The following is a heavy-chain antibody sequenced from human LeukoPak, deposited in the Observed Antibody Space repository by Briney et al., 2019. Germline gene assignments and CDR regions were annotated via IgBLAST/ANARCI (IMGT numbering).Heavy chain of an antibody. V-gene: IGHV4-39*01. CDR1: GGSISSSSYH. D-gene: IGHD3-22*01. J-gene: IGHJ4*02. CDR3: ARSFYDSRGLYGHDY. CDR2: IYYSGST. Sequence: KPSETLSLTCTVSGGSISSSSYHWGWIRQPPGKGLEWIGSIYYSGSTYYNPSLKSRVTISADTSKNQFSLKLSSVTAADTAVYYCARSFYDSRGLYGHDYWGQGTLVTVSS.